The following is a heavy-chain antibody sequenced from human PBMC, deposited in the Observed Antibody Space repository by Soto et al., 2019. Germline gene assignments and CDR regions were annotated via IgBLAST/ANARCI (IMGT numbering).Heavy chain of an antibody. J-gene: IGHJ6*02. V-gene: IGHV3-23*01. CDR2: ISGSGGST. D-gene: IGHD3-22*01. Sequence: GGSLRLSCASSGFTFSYYGMSWVRQAPGKGLEWVSAISGSGGSTYYADSVKGRFTISRDNSKNTLYLQMNSLRAEDTAVYYCTYYYDSSGYYPPGMDVWGQGTTVTVSS. CDR3: TYYYDSSGYYPPGMDV. CDR1: GFTFSYYG.